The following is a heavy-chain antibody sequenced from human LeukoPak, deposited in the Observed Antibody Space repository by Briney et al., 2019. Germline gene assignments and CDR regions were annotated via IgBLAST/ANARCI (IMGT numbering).Heavy chain of an antibody. D-gene: IGHD6-19*01. V-gene: IGHV1-2*02. CDR1: GYTFNGYY. CDR3: ARGEAVASHDY. Sequence: AASVKGSLKASGYTFNGYYINWGRQAPGQGLEWMGWINPNSGGTNYAQKFQGRVTMTRDSSISTAYMELNRLTSDDTAVYYCARGEAVASHDYWGQGTLVTVSS. J-gene: IGHJ4*02. CDR2: INPNSGGT.